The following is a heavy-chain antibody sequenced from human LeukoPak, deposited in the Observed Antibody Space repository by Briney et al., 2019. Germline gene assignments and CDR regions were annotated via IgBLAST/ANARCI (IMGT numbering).Heavy chain of an antibody. D-gene: IGHD3-22*01. Sequence: PGGSLRLSCAASGFTFSSYGMHWVRQAPGKGLEWVSVISYDGSNKYYADSVKGRFTISRDNSKNTLYLQMNSLRAEDTAVYYCAKVQTDYYDSSGYNDFWGQGTLVTVSS. CDR1: GFTFSSYG. CDR2: ISYDGSNK. CDR3: AKVQTDYYDSSGYNDF. J-gene: IGHJ4*02. V-gene: IGHV3-30*18.